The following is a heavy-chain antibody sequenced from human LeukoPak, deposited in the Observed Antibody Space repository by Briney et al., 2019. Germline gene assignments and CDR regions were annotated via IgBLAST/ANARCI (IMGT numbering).Heavy chain of an antibody. CDR3: ARHVGTRYGAGIIDY. J-gene: IGHJ4*02. CDR1: GGSISSYY. D-gene: IGHD3-10*01. CDR2: IYYSGST. V-gene: IGHV4-59*08. Sequence: SETLSLTCTVSGGSISSYYWSWIRQPPGKGLEWIGYIYYSGSTNYNPSLKSRGTISVDTSKNQFSLKLSSVTAADTAVYDCARHVGTRYGAGIIDYWGQGTLVTVSS.